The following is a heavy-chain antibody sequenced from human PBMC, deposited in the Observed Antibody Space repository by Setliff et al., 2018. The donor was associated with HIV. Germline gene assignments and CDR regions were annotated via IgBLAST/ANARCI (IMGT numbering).Heavy chain of an antibody. Sequence: SETLSLTCTVSGGSIISYYWSWIRQPPGKGLEWIAYIYFSGHTNYNPSLKSRVTLSLDNSKNQFSLKLTSVTAADTAVYYCARDIWAYGLMGSWGQGTLVTVSS. V-gene: IGHV4-59*12. CDR2: IYFSGHT. CDR1: GGSIISYY. D-gene: IGHD4-17*01. CDR3: ARDIWAYGLMGS. J-gene: IGHJ5*02.